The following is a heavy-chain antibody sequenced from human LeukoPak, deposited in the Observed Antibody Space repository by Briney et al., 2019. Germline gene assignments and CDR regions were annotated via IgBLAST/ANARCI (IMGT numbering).Heavy chain of an antibody. CDR1: GGSFSGYY. CDR3: ARPSGGQFTMITT. CDR2: INHSGST. Sequence: PSETLSLTCAVYGGSFSGYYWSWIRQPPGKGLEWIGEINHSGSTNYNPSLKSRVTISVDTSKNQFSLKLSSVTAADTAVYYCARPSGGQFTMITTWGQGTLVTVSS. D-gene: IGHD3-22*01. V-gene: IGHV4-34*01. J-gene: IGHJ5*02.